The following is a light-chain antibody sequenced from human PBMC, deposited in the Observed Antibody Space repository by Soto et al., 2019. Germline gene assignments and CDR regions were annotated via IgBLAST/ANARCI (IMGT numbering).Light chain of an antibody. J-gene: IGLJ2*01. CDR1: SSTIGNNY. CDR3: GTWDSNLNNGVV. V-gene: IGLV1-51*01. CDR2: DNY. Sequence: QSVLMQPPSVSAAPGQRVTIFCSGSSSTIGNNYVSWYQQLPGTAPILLIYDNYYRPSGIPDRFSGSKSGTSATLVITGLQTGDEADYYCGTWDSNLNNGVVFGGGTKLTVL.